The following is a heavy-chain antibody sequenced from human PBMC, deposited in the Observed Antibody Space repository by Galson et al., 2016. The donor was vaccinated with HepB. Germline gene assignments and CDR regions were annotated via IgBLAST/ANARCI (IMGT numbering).Heavy chain of an antibody. J-gene: IGHJ4*02. CDR3: ARVFGYCSTTNCYDY. D-gene: IGHD2-2*03. Sequence: ETLSLTCTVYGASFSSYYWSWIRQPPGKGLEWIGEISHSAGTNYNPSLKSRVTISLDRSKNQFSLRLSSVTAADTAVYYCARVFGYCSTTNCYDYWGQGTLVTVSS. CDR2: ISHSAGT. V-gene: IGHV4-34*01. CDR1: GASFSSYY.